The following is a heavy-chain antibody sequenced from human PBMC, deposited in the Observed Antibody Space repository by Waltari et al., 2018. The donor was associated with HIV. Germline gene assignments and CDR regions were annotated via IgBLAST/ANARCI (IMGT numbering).Heavy chain of an antibody. J-gene: IGHJ3*02. CDR3: ARGGYSGSYRDAFDI. CDR1: GSSISSYF. D-gene: IGHD1-26*01. V-gene: IGHV4-59*01. Sequence: QVQLQESGPGLVKPSETLSLTCTVSGSSISSYFGSWIRQPPGRGLDWIWYIYYSGSTNYNPYPNSRVTISVDTAKNQFDLKLSSVTAADTAVYYCARGGYSGSYRDAFDIWGQGTMVTVSS. CDR2: IYYSGST.